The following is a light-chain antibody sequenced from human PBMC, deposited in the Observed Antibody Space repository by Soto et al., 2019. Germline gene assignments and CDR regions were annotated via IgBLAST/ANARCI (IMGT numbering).Light chain of an antibody. CDR3: SSSRSSATWV. J-gene: IGLJ3*02. V-gene: IGLV2-14*01. Sequence: QSALTQPASVSGSPGQSITISCTGTSSDVGGYNYVSWYQQHPGKAPKLMIYEVSNRPSGVSDRFSGSKSGNTASLTISGLQAEDEADYYCSSSRSSATWVFGGGTKLTVL. CDR2: EVS. CDR1: SSDVGGYNY.